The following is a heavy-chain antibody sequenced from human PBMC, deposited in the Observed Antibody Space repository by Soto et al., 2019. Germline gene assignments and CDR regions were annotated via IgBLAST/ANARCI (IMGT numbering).Heavy chain of an antibody. Sequence: GGSLRLSCAASGFTFSGYGMHWVRQAPGKGLEWVAVIWYDGSNKYYADSVKGRFTISRDNSKNTLYLQMSSLRAEDTAVYYCAKSVYNWNDGFFDYWGQGTLVTVSS. CDR1: GFTFSGYG. V-gene: IGHV3-30*02. D-gene: IGHD1-1*01. CDR3: AKSVYNWNDGFFDY. CDR2: IWYDGSNK. J-gene: IGHJ4*02.